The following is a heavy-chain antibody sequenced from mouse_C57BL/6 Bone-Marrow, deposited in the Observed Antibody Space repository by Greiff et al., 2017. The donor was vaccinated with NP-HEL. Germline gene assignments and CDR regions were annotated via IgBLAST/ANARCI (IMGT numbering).Heavy chain of an antibody. CDR2: INSDGGST. V-gene: IGHV5-2*01. J-gene: IGHJ3*01. Sequence: EVHLVESGGGLVQPGESLKLSCESNEYEFPSHDMSWVRKTPEKRLELVAAINSDGGSTYYPDTLERRFIISRDNTKKTLYLQMSSLRAEDTALYYCARRLRRAWFAYWGQGTLVTVSA. CDR3: ARRLRRAWFAY. D-gene: IGHD2-4*01. CDR1: EYEFPSHD.